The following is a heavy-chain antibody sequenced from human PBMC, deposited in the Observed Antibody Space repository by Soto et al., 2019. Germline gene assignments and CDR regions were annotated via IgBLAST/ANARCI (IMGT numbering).Heavy chain of an antibody. J-gene: IGHJ4*02. V-gene: IGHV3-23*01. D-gene: IGHD2-15*01. Sequence: GGSLGLSCAASGFTFSSYAMNWVRQAPGKGLEWVSAISGSGGSTYYADSAKGRFTISRDNSKNTLYLQMNSLRAEDTAVYYCAKAIGGNLRSYFDYWGQGTLVTVSS. CDR2: ISGSGGST. CDR3: AKAIGGNLRSYFDY. CDR1: GFTFSSYA.